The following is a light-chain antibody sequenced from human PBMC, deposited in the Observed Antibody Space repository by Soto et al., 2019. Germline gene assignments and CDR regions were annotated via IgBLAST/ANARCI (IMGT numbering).Light chain of an antibody. V-gene: IGKV3D-20*02. Sequence: IVLTQSPVTLSLSPGERATLSCRASRSFASSYLGWYQQKPGQAPRLLIYAASTRATGIPDRFSGSGSATDFTLTISRLEPEDIATYFCQQSYTSPPWTFGQGTKVEVK. J-gene: IGKJ1*01. CDR2: AAS. CDR3: QQSYTSPPWT. CDR1: RSFASSY.